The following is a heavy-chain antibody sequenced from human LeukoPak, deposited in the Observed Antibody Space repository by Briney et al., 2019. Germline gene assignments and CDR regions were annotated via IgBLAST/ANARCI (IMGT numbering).Heavy chain of an antibody. V-gene: IGHV3-23*01. J-gene: IGHJ4*02. CDR3: AKDANSGSYYVYYFDY. CDR1: GGSISGYY. CDR2: ISGSGGST. D-gene: IGHD1-26*01. Sequence: ETLSLTCTVSGGSISGYYWSWIRQPPGKGLEWVSAISGSGGSTYYADSVKGRFTISRDNSKNTLYLQMNSLRAEDTAVYYCAKDANSGSYYVYYFDYWGQGTLVTVSS.